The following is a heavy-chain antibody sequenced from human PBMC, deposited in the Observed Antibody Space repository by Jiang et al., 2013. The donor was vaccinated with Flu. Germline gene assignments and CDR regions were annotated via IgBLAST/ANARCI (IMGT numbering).Heavy chain of an antibody. CDR1: GFTVSTHF. V-gene: IGHV3-53*01. D-gene: IGHD1-14*01. CDR3: ARSGPGWFDY. CDR2: MYSGGDT. Sequence: DVQLVESGGGLIQPGGSLRLSCAASGFTVSTHFMSWVRQAPGKGLEWVSVMYSGGDTYYSDSVMGRFTISRDNSKNTLYLQMNSLRAEDTAVYYCARSGPGWFDYWGRGTLVTVSS. J-gene: IGHJ4*02.